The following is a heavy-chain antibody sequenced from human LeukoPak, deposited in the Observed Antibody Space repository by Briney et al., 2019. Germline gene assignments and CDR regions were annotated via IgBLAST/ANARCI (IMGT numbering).Heavy chain of an antibody. V-gene: IGHV4-4*07. CDR3: AREDWFDP. CDR2: IYSGGST. CDR1: GDSISSYY. Sequence: SETLSLTCTVSGDSISSYYWNWIRQPAGKGLEWIGRIYSGGSTNYNPSLRSRVTMSVDTSKNQFSLNLSSVTAADTAIYYCAREDWFDPWGQGTLVTVSS. J-gene: IGHJ5*02.